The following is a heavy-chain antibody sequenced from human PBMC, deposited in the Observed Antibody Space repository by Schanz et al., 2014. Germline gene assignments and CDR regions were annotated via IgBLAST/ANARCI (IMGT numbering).Heavy chain of an antibody. CDR3: TRDRGALINHNDALDL. D-gene: IGHD3-16*01. CDR2: IYTSGST. V-gene: IGHV3-66*01. J-gene: IGHJ3*01. CDR1: GFTFSDYY. Sequence: EVQLVESGGGLVQPGGSLRLSCAASGFTFSDYYMSWIRQAPGKGPEWVSVIYTSGSTYYAASVRGRFTNSRDNSKNTVYLQMNSLRSEDTAVYYWTRDRGALINHNDALDLWGQGTMVTVSS.